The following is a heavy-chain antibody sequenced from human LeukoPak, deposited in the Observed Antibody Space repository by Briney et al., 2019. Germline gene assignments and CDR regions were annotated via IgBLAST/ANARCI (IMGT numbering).Heavy chain of an antibody. CDR2: IDHSGST. Sequence: PSETLSLTCTVSGHSISSDYYWGWIRQPPGKGLEWIGSIDHSGSTYYNASLKSRVTISIDTSKNHFSLKLNSVTAADTAVFYCARGGLWIYYFDYWGQGTLVTVSS. CDR1: GHSISSDYY. D-gene: IGHD1-1*01. J-gene: IGHJ4*02. V-gene: IGHV4-38-2*02. CDR3: ARGGLWIYYFDY.